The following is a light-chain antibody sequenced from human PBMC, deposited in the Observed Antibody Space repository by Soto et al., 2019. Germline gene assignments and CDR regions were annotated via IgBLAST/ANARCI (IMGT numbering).Light chain of an antibody. CDR2: DDR. CDR3: QVWHTRTVV. J-gene: IGLJ2*01. V-gene: IGLV3-21*02. Sequence: SYELTQPPSVSVAPGQPAGITCAGTNIVTKSVHWYQQKPGQAPVLVVYDDRDRPSGIPERFSGSNSGNTASLTISRVEAGDEADYYCQVWHTRTVVFGGGTQLTVL. CDR1: NIVTKS.